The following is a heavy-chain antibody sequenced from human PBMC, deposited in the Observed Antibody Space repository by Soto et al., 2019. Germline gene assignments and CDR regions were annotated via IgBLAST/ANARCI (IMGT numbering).Heavy chain of an antibody. CDR1: GYTLTELS. CDR2: FAPEDGET. CDR3: ATGRLAVAGTPYYYCRDV. J-gene: IGHJ6*04. Sequence: QVQLGQSGAEVKKPGASVKVSCKVSGYTLTELSMHWVRQAPGKGLEWMGGFAPEDGETIYAQKLQRRVTMTEDTSTDTDYMELRSLRCENTAVNYCATGRLAVAGTPYYYCRDVWGKGNTVTVSS. V-gene: IGHV1-24*01. D-gene: IGHD6-19*01.